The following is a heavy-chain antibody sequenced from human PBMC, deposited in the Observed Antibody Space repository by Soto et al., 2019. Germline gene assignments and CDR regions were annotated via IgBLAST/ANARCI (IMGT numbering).Heavy chain of an antibody. D-gene: IGHD2-2*01. V-gene: IGHV3-23*01. CDR3: AQARTDYYYYGMDV. Sequence: EVQLLESGGGLVQPGGSLRLSCAASGFTFSSYDMNWVRQAPGKGLEWVSGISGSGFTTYYADSVQGRFTISRDNPKNPLYLPMNSLRAEDTAVYYCAQARTDYYYYGMDVWGQGTTVTVSS. CDR1: GFTFSSYD. CDR2: ISGSGFTT. J-gene: IGHJ6*02.